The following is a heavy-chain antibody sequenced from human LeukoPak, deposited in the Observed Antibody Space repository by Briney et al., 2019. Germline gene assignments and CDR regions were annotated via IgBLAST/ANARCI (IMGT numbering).Heavy chain of an antibody. D-gene: IGHD2-15*01. J-gene: IGHJ4*02. CDR1: GFTFDDYA. CDR3: AKDICSGGSCPGFDY. Sequence: GRSLRLSCAASGFTFDDYAMHWVRQAPGKGLEWVSGISWNSGSIGYADSVKGRFTISRDSAKNSLYLQMNSLRAEDMALYYCAKDICSGGSCPGFDYWGQGTLVTVSS. V-gene: IGHV3-9*03. CDR2: ISWNSGSI.